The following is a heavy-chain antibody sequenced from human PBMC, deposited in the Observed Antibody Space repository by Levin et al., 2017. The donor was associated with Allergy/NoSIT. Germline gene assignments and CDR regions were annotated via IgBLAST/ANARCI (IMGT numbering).Heavy chain of an antibody. V-gene: IGHV4-59*01. CDR1: GGSISSSY. CDR3: ARVYYEFWSGWD. CDR2: IYYSGTT. J-gene: IGHJ4*02. Sequence: SQTLSLTCTVSGGSISSSYWSWIRQPPGKGLEWIGYIYYSGTTNYNPSLKSRVTISIDTSKNQFSLKLRSVTAADTAVYYCARVYYEFWSGWDWGQGILVTVSS. D-gene: IGHD3-3*01.